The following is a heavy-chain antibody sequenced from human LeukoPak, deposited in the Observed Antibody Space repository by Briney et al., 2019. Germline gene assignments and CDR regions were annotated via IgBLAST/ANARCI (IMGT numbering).Heavy chain of an antibody. CDR1: GFTFDDYA. V-gene: IGHV3-9*01. CDR3: ARALWSASYSYFDY. CDR2: ISWNSGSI. J-gene: IGHJ4*02. D-gene: IGHD1-26*01. Sequence: GRSLRLSCAASGFTFDDYAMHWVRQAPGKGLEWVSGISWNSGSIDYADSVKGRFTISRDNAKNSLYLQMNSLRAEDTALYYCARALWSASYSYFDYWGQGTLVSVSS.